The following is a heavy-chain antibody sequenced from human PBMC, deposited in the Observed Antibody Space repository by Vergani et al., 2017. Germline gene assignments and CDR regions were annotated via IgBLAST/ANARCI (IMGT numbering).Heavy chain of an antibody. CDR2: INHSGNT. CDR3: ARGSGNWFDS. V-gene: IGHV4-4*02. Sequence: VQLVESGGGLVQPGGSLRLSCAASGFTFSNAWMSWVRQAPGKGLEWVGEINHSGNTNYNPSLKSRVTISVDKSKNQFSLKLSSVTAADTAVYYCARGSGNWFDSWGQGTLVTVSS. CDR1: GFTFSNAW. J-gene: IGHJ5*01. D-gene: IGHD3-10*01.